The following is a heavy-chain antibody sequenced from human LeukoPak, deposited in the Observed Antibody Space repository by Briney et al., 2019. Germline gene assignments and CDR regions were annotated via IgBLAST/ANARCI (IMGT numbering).Heavy chain of an antibody. CDR2: ISSSGSTI. CDR1: GFTFSDYY. J-gene: IGHJ3*02. Sequence: GGSLRLSCAASGFTFSDYYMSWIRQTPGKGLEWVSYISSSGSTIYYADSVKGRFTISRDSAKNSLYLQMNSLRAEDTAVYYCARGVVGATKAFDIWGQGTMVTVSS. D-gene: IGHD1-26*01. V-gene: IGHV3-11*01. CDR3: ARGVVGATKAFDI.